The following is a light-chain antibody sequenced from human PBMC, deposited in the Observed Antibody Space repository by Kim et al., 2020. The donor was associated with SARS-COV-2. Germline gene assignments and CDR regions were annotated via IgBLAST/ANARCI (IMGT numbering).Light chain of an antibody. CDR3: QHRSNWPLT. V-gene: IGKV3-11*01. CDR2: DAS. Sequence: LSPGDSATLSCRASQSVSTYLAWYQQQPGPAPSLLIYDASNRAAGIPARFSGSGSGTDFTLTINTLEPEDFAVYYCQHRSNWPLTFGGGTKVDIK. J-gene: IGKJ4*01. CDR1: QSVSTY.